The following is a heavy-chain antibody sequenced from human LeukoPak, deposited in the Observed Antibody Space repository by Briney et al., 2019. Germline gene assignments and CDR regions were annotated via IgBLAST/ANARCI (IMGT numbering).Heavy chain of an antibody. CDR2: ISSSSSYI. CDR3: ASGDYSSGWYLDY. D-gene: IGHD6-19*01. CDR1: GFTFSSYS. V-gene: IGHV3-21*01. J-gene: IGHJ4*02. Sequence: GGSLRLSCAASGFTFSSYSMNWVRQAPGKGLEWVSSISSSSSYIYYADSVKGRFTISRDNSKNTLYLQMNSLRAEDTAVYYCASGDYSSGWYLDYWGQGTLVTVSS.